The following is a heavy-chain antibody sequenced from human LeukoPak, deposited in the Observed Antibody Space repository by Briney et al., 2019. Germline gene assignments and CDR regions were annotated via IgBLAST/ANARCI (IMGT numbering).Heavy chain of an antibody. J-gene: IGHJ4*02. D-gene: IGHD2-21*02. CDR2: ISSDGSST. Sequence: PGGSLRLSCAASGFTFSSYWVHWVRHAPGKGLVWVSHISSDGSSTSYADSVKGRFTISRDNAKNTVYLQMNSLRAEDTAIYYCARDLPFQAYWGQGTLVTVSS. CDR3: ARDLPFQAY. V-gene: IGHV3-74*01. CDR1: GFTFSSYW.